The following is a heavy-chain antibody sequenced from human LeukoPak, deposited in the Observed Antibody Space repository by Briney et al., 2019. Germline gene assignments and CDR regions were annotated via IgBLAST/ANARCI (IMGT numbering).Heavy chain of an antibody. D-gene: IGHD2-2*03. J-gene: IGHJ4*02. Sequence: PGGSLRLSCAASGFTFSTYGMNWLRQAPGKGLEWVSYISSSSTTIYYADSVKGRFTISRDNAKNSLYLQMNSLRAEDTAIYYCVRMSHGYYDDYWGQGTLVTVSS. CDR3: VRMSHGYYDDY. CDR2: ISSSSTTI. V-gene: IGHV3-48*01. CDR1: GFTFSTYG.